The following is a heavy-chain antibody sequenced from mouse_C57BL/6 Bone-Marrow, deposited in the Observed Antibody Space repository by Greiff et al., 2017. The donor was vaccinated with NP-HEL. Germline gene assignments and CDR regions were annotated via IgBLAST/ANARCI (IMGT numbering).Heavy chain of an antibody. D-gene: IGHD1-1*01. Sequence: QVQLQQPGAELVKPGASVKLSCKASGYTFTSYWMHWVKQRPGQGLEWIGMIHPNSGSTNYNEKFKSKATLTVDKPSSTAYMQLSSLTSEDSAVYYCARLRITTVVHYFDYWGQGTTLTVSS. CDR2: IHPNSGST. CDR1: GYTFTSYW. V-gene: IGHV1-64*01. J-gene: IGHJ2*01. CDR3: ARLRITTVVHYFDY.